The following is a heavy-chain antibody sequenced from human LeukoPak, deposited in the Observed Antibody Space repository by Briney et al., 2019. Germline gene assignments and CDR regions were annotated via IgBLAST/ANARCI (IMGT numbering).Heavy chain of an antibody. V-gene: IGHV4-59*01. J-gene: IGHJ6*02. CDR2: IYYSGST. D-gene: IGHD3-22*01. CDR3: ARRLSGMDV. CDR1: GGSISSYY. Sequence: SETPSLTCTVSGGSISSYYWNWIRQPPGKGLEWIGYIYYSGSTNYNPSLKSRVTISVDTSKNQFSLKLSSATAADTAVYYCARRLSGMDVWGQGTTVTVSS.